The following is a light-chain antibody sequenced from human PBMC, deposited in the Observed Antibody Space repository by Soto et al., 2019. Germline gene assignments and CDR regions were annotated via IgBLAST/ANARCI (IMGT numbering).Light chain of an antibody. CDR3: QQYDDWPPSYT. Sequence: TVITQSPATLSVSPGERATLSCRASKSVSNYLAWYQQKPGQAPRLLIYGASTRATGVPARISGSGSGTEFTLTISSPQPEDSAVYYCQQYDDWPPSYTFGQGTKVDIK. CDR1: KSVSNY. J-gene: IGKJ2*01. CDR2: GAS. V-gene: IGKV3-15*01.